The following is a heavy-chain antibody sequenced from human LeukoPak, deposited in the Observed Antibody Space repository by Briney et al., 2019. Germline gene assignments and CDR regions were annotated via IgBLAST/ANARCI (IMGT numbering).Heavy chain of an antibody. J-gene: IGHJ4*02. Sequence: GGSLRLSCATAGFTFSSSWMSWVRQAPGKGLECVANIKEDGREKYYVDSVKGRFTISRDNAKNSLYLQMSSLRAEDTAVYYCARGGRPDYWGQGTLVTVSS. D-gene: IGHD3-10*01. CDR2: IKEDGREK. V-gene: IGHV3-7*01. CDR1: GFTFSSSW. CDR3: ARGGRPDY.